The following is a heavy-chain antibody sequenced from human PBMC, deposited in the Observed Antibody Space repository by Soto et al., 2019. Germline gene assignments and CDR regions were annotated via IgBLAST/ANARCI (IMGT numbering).Heavy chain of an antibody. D-gene: IGHD5-18*01. CDR2: IYYSGST. CDR1: GGSISSYY. J-gene: IGHJ6*02. CDR3: ARGGYSYGPGPNYYYYYGMDV. V-gene: IGHV4-59*01. Sequence: KPSETLSLTCTVSGGSISSYYWSWIRQPPGKGLEWIGYIYYSGSTNYNPSLKSRVTISVDTSKNQFSLKLSSVTAADTAVYYCARGGYSYGPGPNYYYYYGMDVWGQGTTVTVSS.